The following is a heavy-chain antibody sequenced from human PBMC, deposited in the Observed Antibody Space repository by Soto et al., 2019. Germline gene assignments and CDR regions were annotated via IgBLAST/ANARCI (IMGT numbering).Heavy chain of an antibody. Sequence: ASVKASCKSSGYTFTNYYMHWVRQAPGQVLEWLGIIIPSGRSTSYAQRFKGRVTMTRDTSTSTVYIDLSSLRSEDTAVYYCARDRAINMISTFDYWGQGTMVAVSS. D-gene: IGHD3-22*01. V-gene: IGHV1-46*01. CDR1: GYTFTNYY. CDR3: ARDRAINMISTFDY. CDR2: IIPSGRST. J-gene: IGHJ4*02.